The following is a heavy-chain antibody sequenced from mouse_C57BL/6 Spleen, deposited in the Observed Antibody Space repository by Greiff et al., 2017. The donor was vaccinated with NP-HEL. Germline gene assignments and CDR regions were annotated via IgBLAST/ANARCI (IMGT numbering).Heavy chain of an antibody. CDR3: ARYAYGSGHYFDY. J-gene: IGHJ2*01. CDR1: GYSFTDYN. V-gene: IGHV1-39*01. D-gene: IGHD1-1*01. Sequence: VQLKQSGPELVKPGASVKISCKASGYSFTDYNMNWVKQSNGKSLEWIGVINPNYGTTSYNQKFKGKATLTVAQSSSTAYMQRNSLTSEDSAVYYCARYAYGSGHYFDYWGKGTTLTVSS. CDR2: INPNYGTT.